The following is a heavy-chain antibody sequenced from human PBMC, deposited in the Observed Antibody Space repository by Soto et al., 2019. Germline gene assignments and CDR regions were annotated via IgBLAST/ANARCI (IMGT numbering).Heavy chain of an antibody. V-gene: IGHV4-59*01. J-gene: IGHJ3*02. CDR3: ARDGPMDRAFDI. CDR1: GGSISTYY. CDR2: IYYSGST. Sequence: LSLTCTVSGGSISTYYWSWIRQPPGKGLEWIGYIYYSGSTNYSPSLKSRVTISVDTSKNQFSLKLSSVAAADTAVYYCARDGPMDRAFDIWGQGTMVTVSS. D-gene: IGHD3-10*01.